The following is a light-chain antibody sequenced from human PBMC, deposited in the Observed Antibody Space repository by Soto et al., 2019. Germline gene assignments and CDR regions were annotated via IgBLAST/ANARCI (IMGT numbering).Light chain of an antibody. CDR2: GNN. CDR1: SSNIGAGYD. Sequence: QSVLTQPPSVAGAPGQRVTISCTGNSSNIGAGYDVHWYQQLPGTAPKLLIKGNNNRPSGVPDRFFGSKSGTSASLAITGLQAEDEAGYYCQSYDTSLSEVFGGGTKLTVL. V-gene: IGLV1-40*01. J-gene: IGLJ3*02. CDR3: QSYDTSLSEV.